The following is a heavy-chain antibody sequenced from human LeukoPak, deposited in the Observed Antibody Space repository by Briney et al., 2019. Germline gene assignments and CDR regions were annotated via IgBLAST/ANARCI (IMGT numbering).Heavy chain of an antibody. V-gene: IGHV1-18*01. CDR2: ISAYNGNT. CDR1: GYTFTSYG. J-gene: IGHJ4*02. Sequence: ASVKVSCKASGYTFTSYGISWVRQAPGQGLEWVGWISAYNGNTNYAQKLQGRVTMTTDTSTSTAYMELRSLRSDDTAVYYCARDFRLTVRGVILDYWGQGTLVTVSS. D-gene: IGHD3-10*01. CDR3: ARDFRLTVRGVILDY.